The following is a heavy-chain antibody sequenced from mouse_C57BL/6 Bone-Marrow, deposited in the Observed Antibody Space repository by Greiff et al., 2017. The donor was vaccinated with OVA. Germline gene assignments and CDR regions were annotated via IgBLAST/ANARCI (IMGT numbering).Heavy chain of an antibody. D-gene: IGHD1-1*01. Sequence: VQLKESGAELARPGASVKMSCKASGYTFTSYTMHWVKQRPGQGLEWIGYINPSSGYTKYNQKFKDKATLTADKSSSTAYMQLSSLTSEDSAVYYCARSGYGSSYWYFDVWGTGTTVTVSS. V-gene: IGHV1-4*01. CDR2: INPSSGYT. CDR3: ARSGYGSSYWYFDV. CDR1: GYTFTSYT. J-gene: IGHJ1*03.